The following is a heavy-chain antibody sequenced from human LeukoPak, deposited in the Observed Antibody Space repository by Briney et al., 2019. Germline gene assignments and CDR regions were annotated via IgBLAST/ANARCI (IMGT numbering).Heavy chain of an antibody. V-gene: IGHV3-23*01. Sequence: GGSLRLSCAASGFTFSSYIMSWVRQAPGKGLEWVSAISGSGGSTYYADSVKGRFTISRDNAKNSLYLQMNSLRAEDTAVYYCARGHYYDSSGYYYAIWGQGTMVTVSS. CDR3: ARGHYYDSSGYYYAI. CDR2: ISGSGGST. D-gene: IGHD3-22*01. CDR1: GFTFSSYI. J-gene: IGHJ3*02.